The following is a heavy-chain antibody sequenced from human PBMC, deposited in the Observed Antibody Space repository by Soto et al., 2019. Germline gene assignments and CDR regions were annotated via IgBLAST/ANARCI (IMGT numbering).Heavy chain of an antibody. CDR2: ISAHNGNT. D-gene: IGHD1-1*01. CDR1: GYDFTTYG. J-gene: IGHJ4*02. CDR3: ARGRYGDY. Sequence: QVHLVQSGAEVKKPGASVKVSCKGSGYDFTTYGITWVRQAPGQGLEWMAWISAHNGNTAYAQKLQGRVTVTRDTYTSTAYMELRSLRSDDTAMYYCARGRYGDYWGQGALVPVSS. V-gene: IGHV1-18*01.